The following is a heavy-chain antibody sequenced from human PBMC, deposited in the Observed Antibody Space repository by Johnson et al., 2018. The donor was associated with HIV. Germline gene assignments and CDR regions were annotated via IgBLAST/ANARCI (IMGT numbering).Heavy chain of an antibody. D-gene: IGHD6-13*01. CDR3: ARDTTSGLDGSSWDGAFDM. V-gene: IGHV3-23*04. CDR2: ISGSGGST. J-gene: IGHJ3*02. Sequence: VQLVESGGGVVQPGRSLRLSCAASGFTFSSYAMSWVRQAPGKGLEWVSAISGSGGSTNYADSVKGRFTISRDNAKNSLYLQMNSLRAEDTAVYYCARDTTSGLDGSSWDGAFDMWGQGTVVTVSS. CDR1: GFTFSSYA.